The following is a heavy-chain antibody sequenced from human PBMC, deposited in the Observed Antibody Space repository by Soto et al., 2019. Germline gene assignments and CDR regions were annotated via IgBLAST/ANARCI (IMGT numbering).Heavy chain of an antibody. CDR3: ASHYDSGGYYYRGLDY. CDR2: IIPIFGTA. Sequence: QVQLVQSGAEVKKPGSSVKVSCKASGGTFNSYAISWVRQAPGQGLEWMGGIIPIFGTADYAQKFQGRVTITAVESTITAYMELSSLRSEDPAVYYCASHYDSGGYYYRGLDYWGQGTLVTVSS. D-gene: IGHD3-22*01. J-gene: IGHJ4*02. CDR1: GGTFNSYA. V-gene: IGHV1-69*12.